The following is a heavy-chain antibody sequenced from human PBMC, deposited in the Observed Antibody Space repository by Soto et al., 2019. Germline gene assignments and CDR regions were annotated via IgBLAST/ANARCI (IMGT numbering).Heavy chain of an antibody. J-gene: IGHJ4*02. D-gene: IGHD5-18*01. CDR2: LSYDGSDK. CDR1: GFTFISYP. Sequence: PGWSLRLSCASSGFTFISYPMHWLRQAPGKGLEWVALLSYDGSDKYYADSVKGRFSISRDNSQNTLYLQMNSLRAEDTAVYYCARWNVQHDSYGYFWGQGTLVTVSS. CDR3: ARWNVQHDSYGYF. V-gene: IGHV3-30-3*01.